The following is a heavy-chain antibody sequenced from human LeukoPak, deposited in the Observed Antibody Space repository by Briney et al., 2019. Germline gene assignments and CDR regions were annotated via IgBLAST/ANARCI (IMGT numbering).Heavy chain of an antibody. D-gene: IGHD2-8*01. J-gene: IGHJ5*02. Sequence: ASVKVTCKASGYTFTSYGISWVRQAPGQGLEWMGWISAYNGNTNYAQKLQGRVTMTTDTSTSTAYMELKSLTSDDTAVYFCARDWYCPTGGCTNCFDPWGQGTLVTVSS. CDR1: GYTFTSYG. V-gene: IGHV1-18*01. CDR2: ISAYNGNT. CDR3: ARDWYCPTGGCTNCFDP.